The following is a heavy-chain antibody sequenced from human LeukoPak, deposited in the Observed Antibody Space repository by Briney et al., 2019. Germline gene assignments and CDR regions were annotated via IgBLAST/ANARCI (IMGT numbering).Heavy chain of an antibody. J-gene: IGHJ6*02. CDR2: MNPNSGNT. D-gene: IGHD2-2*01. CDR1: GYTFTSYD. Sequence: ASVKVSCKASGYTFTSYDINWVRQATGQGLEWMGWMNPNSGNTGYAQKFQGRVTMTRNTSISTAYMELSSLRSEDTAVYYCARAGSMVPAAIFGYYYYYGMDVWGQGTTVTVSS. V-gene: IGHV1-8*01. CDR3: ARAGSMVPAAIFGYYYYYGMDV.